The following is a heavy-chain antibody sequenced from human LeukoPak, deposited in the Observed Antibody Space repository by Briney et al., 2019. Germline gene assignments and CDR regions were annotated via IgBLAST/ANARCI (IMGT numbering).Heavy chain of an antibody. V-gene: IGHV4-39*01. CDR1: GGSISSSNNY. CDR2: IYYGGST. D-gene: IGHD3-22*01. CDR3: ARLYYYYYFDY. J-gene: IGHJ4*02. Sequence: SETLSLTCTVSGGSISSSNNYWGWIRQPPGKGLEWIGTIYYGGSTYYNPPLKSRVTISVDTSKNQFSLELSSVTAADTAVYYCARLYYYYYFDYWGQGTLVSVSS.